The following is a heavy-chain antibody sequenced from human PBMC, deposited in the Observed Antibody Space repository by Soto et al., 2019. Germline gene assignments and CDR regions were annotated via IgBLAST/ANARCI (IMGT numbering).Heavy chain of an antibody. CDR3: TRDGQGIGTSGTPILGS. CDR1: GFRFDDYA. J-gene: IGHJ4*02. V-gene: IGHV3-9*01. D-gene: IGHD1-7*01. CDR2: IIWNSEAI. Sequence: VRLEESGGRLVQAGTSLRLSCRASGFRFDDYAMHWVRQAPGKGLEWVAGIIWNSEAIDYAESVRGRFTISRDNAENSVFLQMDNLSPEDPALYYCTRDGQGIGTSGTPILGSWGQGTPVTVSS.